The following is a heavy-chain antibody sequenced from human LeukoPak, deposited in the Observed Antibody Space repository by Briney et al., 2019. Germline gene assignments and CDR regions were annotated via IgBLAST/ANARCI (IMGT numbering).Heavy chain of an antibody. CDR3: ARGGIAVAALRPRRWFDP. Sequence: SETLSLTCTVSGGSISSSSYYWGWIRQPPGKGLEWIGEINHSGSTNYNPSLKSRVTISVDTSKNQFSLKLSSVTAADTAVYYCARGGIAVAALRPRRWFDPWGQGTLVTVSS. V-gene: IGHV4-39*07. D-gene: IGHD6-19*01. J-gene: IGHJ5*02. CDR2: INHSGST. CDR1: GGSISSSSYY.